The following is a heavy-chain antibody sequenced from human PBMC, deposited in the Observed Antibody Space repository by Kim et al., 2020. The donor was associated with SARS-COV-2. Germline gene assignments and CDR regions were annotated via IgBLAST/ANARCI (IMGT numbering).Heavy chain of an antibody. J-gene: IGHJ4*02. V-gene: IGHV1-69*13. D-gene: IGHD2-2*01. CDR1: GGTFSSYA. CDR2: IIPIFGTA. CDR3: ARGPDMDQLLGYFDY. Sequence: SVKVSCKASGGTFSSYAISWVRQAPGQGLEWMGGIIPIFGTANYAQKFQGRVTITADESTSTAYMELSSLRSEDTAVYYCARGPDMDQLLGYFDYWGQGTLVTVSS.